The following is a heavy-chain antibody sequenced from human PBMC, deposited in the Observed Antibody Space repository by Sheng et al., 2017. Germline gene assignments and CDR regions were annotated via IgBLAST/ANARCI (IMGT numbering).Heavy chain of an antibody. Sequence: QVQLVESGGGVVQPGRSLRLSCAASGFTFSSYGMHWVRQAPGKGLEWVAVIWYDGSNKYYADSVKGRFTISRDNSKNTLYLQMNSLRAEDTAVYYCAREFVDYGDYAQRWFDPWGQGTLVTVSS. J-gene: IGHJ5*02. CDR1: GFTFSSYG. D-gene: IGHD4-17*01. CDR2: IWYDGSNK. CDR3: AREFVDYGDYAQRWFDP. V-gene: IGHV3-33*01.